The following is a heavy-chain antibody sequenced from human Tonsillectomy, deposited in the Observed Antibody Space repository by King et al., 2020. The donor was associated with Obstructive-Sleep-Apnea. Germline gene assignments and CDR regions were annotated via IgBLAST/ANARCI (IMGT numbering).Heavy chain of an antibody. Sequence: VQLVESGGGLVQPGGSLKLSCAASGFTFSSSTLHWVRQASGKGLEWVGRIRGKTHSYATEYAASVKGRFTISRDDSKNTAYLQMNSLKTEDTAVYYCTLPIFGVVIDWGQGTLVTVSS. J-gene: IGHJ4*02. V-gene: IGHV3-73*01. CDR2: IRGKTHSYAT. CDR3: TLPIFGVVID. CDR1: GFTFSSST. D-gene: IGHD3-3*01.